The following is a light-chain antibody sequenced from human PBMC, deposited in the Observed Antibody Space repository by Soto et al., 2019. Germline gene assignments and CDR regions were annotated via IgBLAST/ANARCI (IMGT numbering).Light chain of an antibody. CDR1: QSVSRRY. CDR2: GPS. J-gene: IGKJ2*01. Sequence: EVVLTQSPGTLSLSPGERATLSCRASQSVSRRYLAWYQQKPGQAPRLLIFGPSSRATGIPDRFSGSGSGTDFTLPISSLKPEDFAVYYCLQYDTSPPKYTFGQGTKLEIK. V-gene: IGKV3-20*01. CDR3: LQYDTSPPKYT.